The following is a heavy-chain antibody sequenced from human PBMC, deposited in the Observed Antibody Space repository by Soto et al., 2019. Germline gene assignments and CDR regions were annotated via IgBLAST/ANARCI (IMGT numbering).Heavy chain of an antibody. Sequence: QVQLVQSGAELKKPGSSVNVSCAASGGTFKTYTINWVRQAPGQGLEWIGQIIPMSDSANYAQRFQGRVTISADKSTNICYMELSGLRSEDTALYYCTTWKTHTWSHCLDDWRQRTLCSGSS. CDR2: IIPMSDSA. D-gene: IGHD3-3*01. CDR3: TTWKTHTWSHCLDD. J-gene: IGHJ4*02. CDR1: GGTFKTYT. V-gene: IGHV1-69*06.